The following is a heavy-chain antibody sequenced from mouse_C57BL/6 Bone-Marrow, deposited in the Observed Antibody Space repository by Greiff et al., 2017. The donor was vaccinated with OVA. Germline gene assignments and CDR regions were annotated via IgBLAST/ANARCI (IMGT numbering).Heavy chain of an antibody. Sequence: EVQVVESGGGLVKPGGSLKLSCAASGFTFRDYGMHWFRQAPEKGLEWVAYISSGSSTISYADTVKGRFPISRDNAKNTLFLQMTSLRSEDTAMYYCARPEYYGSSRYFDVWGTGTTVTVSS. CDR2: ISSGSSTI. V-gene: IGHV5-17*01. D-gene: IGHD1-1*01. CDR1: GFTFRDYG. J-gene: IGHJ1*03. CDR3: ARPEYYGSSRYFDV.